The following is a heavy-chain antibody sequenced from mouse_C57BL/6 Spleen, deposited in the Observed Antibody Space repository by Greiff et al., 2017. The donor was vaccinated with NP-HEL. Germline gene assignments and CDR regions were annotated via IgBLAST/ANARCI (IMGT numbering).Heavy chain of an antibody. CDR2: IRSKSNNYAT. J-gene: IGHJ2*01. Sequence: EVMLVESGGGLVQPKGSLKLSCAASGFSFNTYAMNWVRQAPGKGLEWVARIRSKSNNYATYYADSVKDRFTISRDDSESMLYLQMNNLKTEDTAMYYCVREGAYYFDYWGQGTTLTVSS. CDR1: GFSFNTYA. V-gene: IGHV10-1*01. CDR3: VREGAYYFDY.